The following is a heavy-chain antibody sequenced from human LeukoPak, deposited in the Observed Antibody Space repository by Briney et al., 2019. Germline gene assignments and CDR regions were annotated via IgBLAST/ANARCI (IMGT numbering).Heavy chain of an antibody. CDR2: IRYDGSNK. CDR1: GFTFSSYG. Sequence: GGSLRLSCAASGFTFSSYGMHWVRQAPGKGLEWVAFIRYDGSNKYYADSVKGRFTISRDNSKNTLYPQMNSLRAEDTAVYYCAKDRGYYGSGYYMDVWGKGTTVTISS. D-gene: IGHD3-10*01. V-gene: IGHV3-30*02. J-gene: IGHJ6*03. CDR3: AKDRGYYGSGYYMDV.